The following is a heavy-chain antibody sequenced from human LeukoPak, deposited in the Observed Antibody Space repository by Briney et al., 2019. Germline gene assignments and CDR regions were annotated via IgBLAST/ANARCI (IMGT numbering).Heavy chain of an antibody. Sequence: GGSLRLSCAASGFPFTTYAMNWVRQAPGKGPEWVSAIRASDYSTYYADSVKGRFTISRDNSKNTLYLQMNSLRAEDTAVYYCATPPYNYGLVLDYWGQGTLVTVSS. J-gene: IGHJ4*02. CDR2: IRASDYST. V-gene: IGHV3-23*01. D-gene: IGHD5-18*01. CDR1: GFPFTTYA. CDR3: ATPPYNYGLVLDY.